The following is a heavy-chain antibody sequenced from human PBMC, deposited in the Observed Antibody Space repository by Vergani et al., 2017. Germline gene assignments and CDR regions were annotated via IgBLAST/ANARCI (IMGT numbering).Heavy chain of an antibody. CDR3: AKLPVLETYYYYGMDV. V-gene: IGHV1-69*09. D-gene: IGHD3-3*01. Sequence: QVQLVQSGAEVKKPGASVKVSCKASGYTFTSYDINWVRQAPGQGLEWMGRIIPILGIANYAQKFQGRVTITADKSTSTAYMELSSLRAEDTAVYYCAKLPVLETYYYYGMDVWGQGTTVTVS. J-gene: IGHJ6*02. CDR2: IIPILGIA. CDR1: GYTFTSYD.